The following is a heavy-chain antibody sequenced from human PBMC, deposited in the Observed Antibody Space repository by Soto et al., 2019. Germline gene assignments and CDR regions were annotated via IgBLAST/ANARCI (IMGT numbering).Heavy chain of an antibody. Sequence: QVQLVESGGGVVQPGRSLRLSCAASGFTFSRYGMHWVRQAPGKGLEWVAVISYDGSNKYYADSVKGRFTISRDNSKNTLYLQMNSLRAEDMAVYYCAKDGGGGQHIAAAGTYVWDYGDYWGQGTLVTVSS. CDR2: ISYDGSNK. J-gene: IGHJ4*02. CDR1: GFTFSRYG. D-gene: IGHD6-13*01. V-gene: IGHV3-30*18. CDR3: AKDGGGGQHIAAAGTYVWDYGDY.